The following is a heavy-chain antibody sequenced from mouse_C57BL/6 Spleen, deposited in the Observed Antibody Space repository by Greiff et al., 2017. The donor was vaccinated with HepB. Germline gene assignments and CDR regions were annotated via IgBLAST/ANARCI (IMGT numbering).Heavy chain of an antibody. D-gene: IGHD1-1*02. CDR2: INPGSGGT. Sequence: VQLQQSGAELVRPGTSVKVSCKASGYAFTNYLIEWVKQRPGQGLEWIGVINPGSGGTNYNEKFKGKATLTADKSSSTAYMQLSSLTSEDSAVYCCARDYHYYFDYWGQGTTLTVSS. J-gene: IGHJ2*01. V-gene: IGHV1-54*01. CDR1: GYAFTNYL. CDR3: ARDYHYYFDY.